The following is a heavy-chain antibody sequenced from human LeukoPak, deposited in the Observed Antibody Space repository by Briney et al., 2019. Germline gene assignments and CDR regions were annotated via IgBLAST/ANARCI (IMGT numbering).Heavy chain of an antibody. D-gene: IGHD1-26*01. Sequence: GESLRLSCAASGFTFTTYWMSWVRQAPGEGLEWVANINQDGTEKFYVDSVKGRFTISRDNAKNSLYLQMNSLRVEDTAVYYCAREIGYSADYWGQGTLVTVSS. CDR2: INQDGTEK. J-gene: IGHJ4*02. CDR1: GFTFTTYW. CDR3: AREIGYSADY. V-gene: IGHV3-7*01.